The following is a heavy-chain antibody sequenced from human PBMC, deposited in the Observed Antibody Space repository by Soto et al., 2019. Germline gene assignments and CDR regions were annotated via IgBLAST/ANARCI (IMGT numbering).Heavy chain of an antibody. Sequence: SETLSLTCIVSGVSVRSYTWSWVRQPANKGLEWIGRVFSSVSATYNPSLKSRVSISMDTPENRISLKLDSVTAADAGVYFCARDGMATGDTWGPGTLVTVS. D-gene: IGHD2-21*02. CDR1: GVSVRSYT. J-gene: IGHJ4*02. V-gene: IGHV4-4*07. CDR3: ARDGMATGDT. CDR2: VFSSVSA.